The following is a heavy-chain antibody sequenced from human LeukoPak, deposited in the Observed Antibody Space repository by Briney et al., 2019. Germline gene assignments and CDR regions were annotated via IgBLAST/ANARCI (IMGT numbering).Heavy chain of an antibody. Sequence: ASVKVSCKTSGFTFTGFHMHWVRQAPGQGLEWMGWINPNSGGTTYAQKFQGRVNMTRDTSISAVYVELSRLTSDDTAVYYCATPPGKVDYWGQGTLVTVSS. J-gene: IGHJ4*02. D-gene: IGHD4-23*01. CDR3: ATPPGKVDY. CDR2: INPNSGGT. CDR1: GFTFTGFH. V-gene: IGHV1-2*02.